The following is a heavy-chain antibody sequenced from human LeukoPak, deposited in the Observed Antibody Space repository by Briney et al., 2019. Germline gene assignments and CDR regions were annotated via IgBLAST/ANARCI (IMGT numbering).Heavy chain of an antibody. J-gene: IGHJ6*03. CDR1: GFTFDDYG. CDR2: LNWYGGST. V-gene: IGHV3-20*04. Sequence: GGSLRLSCAASGFTFDDYGMSWVRQAPGKGLEWVSGLNWYGGSTGYADSVKGRFTISRDNAKNSLYLQMNTLRAEDTALYYCARGLRPALSMDVWGKGTAVTVSS. CDR3: ARGLRPALSMDV.